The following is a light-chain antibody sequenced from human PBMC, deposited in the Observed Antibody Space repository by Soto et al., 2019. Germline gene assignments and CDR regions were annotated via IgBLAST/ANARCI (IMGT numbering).Light chain of an antibody. V-gene: IGKV1-39*01. J-gene: IGKJ2*01. CDR2: AAS. CDR3: QQRYSTLYT. CDR1: QTNSAY. Sequence: DIQVNQSACSLSASIGDRVTITCPASQTNSAYLNWYQQKPWKAPKLMIYAASSLESGVPSRYSGSGSGTDCTLTMSSLQHDDFVTYYGQQRYSTLYTFGQGTKLEI.